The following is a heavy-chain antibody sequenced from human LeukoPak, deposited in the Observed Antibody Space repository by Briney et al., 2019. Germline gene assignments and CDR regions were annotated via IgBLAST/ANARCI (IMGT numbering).Heavy chain of an antibody. J-gene: IGHJ4*01. D-gene: IGHD6-13*01. CDR1: GASISSYY. CDR3: ARRGVRSSSWENYFGY. V-gene: IGHV4-59*08. CDR2: IYYSGST. Sequence: SETLSLTCTVSGASISSYYWSWIRQPPGKGLEWIGYIYYSGSTNYNPSLKSRVTISVDTSKNQFSLKLSSVTAADTAVYYCARRGVRSSSWENYFGYWGHGTLVTVSS.